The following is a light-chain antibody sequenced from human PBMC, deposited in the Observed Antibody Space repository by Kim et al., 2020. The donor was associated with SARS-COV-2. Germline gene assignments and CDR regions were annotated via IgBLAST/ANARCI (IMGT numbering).Light chain of an antibody. Sequence: DIQMTQSPSSLSASVGDRVTITCRTSQSISSHLNWYHQKPGRAPKLLIYAASTLQGGVPSRFSGSGSETDFTLTISSLQPEDFGTYSCQQSYITPFTFGPGTKVDIK. CDR1: QSISSH. J-gene: IGKJ3*01. V-gene: IGKV1-39*01. CDR3: QQSYITPFT. CDR2: AAS.